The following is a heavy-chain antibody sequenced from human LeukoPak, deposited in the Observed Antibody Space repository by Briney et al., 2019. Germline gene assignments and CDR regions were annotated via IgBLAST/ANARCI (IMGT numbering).Heavy chain of an antibody. D-gene: IGHD3-3*01. CDR3: TTDSQLRFLENNYYYYYMDV. J-gene: IGHJ6*03. CDR2: IIPILGIA. V-gene: IGHV1-69*04. Sequence: ASVKVSCKASGGTFSSYAISWVRQAPGQGLEWMGRIIPILGIANYAQKFQGRVTITADKSTSTAYMELNSLKTEDTAVYYCTTDSQLRFLENNYYYYYMDVWGKGTTVTVSS. CDR1: GGTFSSYA.